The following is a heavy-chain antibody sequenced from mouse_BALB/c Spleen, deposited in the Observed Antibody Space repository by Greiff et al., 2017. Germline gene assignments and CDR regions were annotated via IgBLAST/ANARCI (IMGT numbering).Heavy chain of an antibody. J-gene: IGHJ1*01. CDR2: ISTYYGDA. CDR1: GYTFTDYA. D-gene: IGHD2-14*01. Sequence: QVQLQQSGAELVRPGVSVKISCKGSGYTFTDYAMHWVKQSHAKSLEWIGVISTYYGDASYNQKFKGKATMTVDKSSSTAYMELARLTSEDSAIYYCARGYYRYDVKYWYFDVWGAGTTVTVSS. CDR3: ARGYYRYDVKYWYFDV. V-gene: IGHV1S137*01.